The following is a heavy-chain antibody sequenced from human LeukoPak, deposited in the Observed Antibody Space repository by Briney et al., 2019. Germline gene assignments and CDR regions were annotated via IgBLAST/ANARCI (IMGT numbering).Heavy chain of an antibody. CDR1: GFTFSSYA. CDR3: AKAYPLYYYDSSGGGGGY. CDR2: ISGSGGST. V-gene: IGHV3-23*01. D-gene: IGHD3-22*01. Sequence: PGGSLRRSCAASGFTFSSYAMSWVRQAPGKGLEWVSAISGSGGSTYYADSVKGRFTISRDNSKNTLYLQMNSLRAEDTAVYYCAKAYPLYYYDSSGGGGGYWGQGTLVTVSS. J-gene: IGHJ4*02.